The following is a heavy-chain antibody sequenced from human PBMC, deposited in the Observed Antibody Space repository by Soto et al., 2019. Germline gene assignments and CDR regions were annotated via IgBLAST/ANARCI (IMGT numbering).Heavy chain of an antibody. CDR1: GFTFTACG. D-gene: IGHD1-26*01. J-gene: IGHJ5*02. Sequence: PGGSLRLSCAASGFTFTACGMHWVRQAPGKGLEWVAVIWYDGSNKYYADSVKGRFTISRDNSKNTLYLQMNSLRSEDTAVYYCARDGSGSGSYKLDLWGQGTLVTVSS. CDR3: ARDGSGSGSYKLDL. CDR2: IWYDGSNK. V-gene: IGHV3-33*01.